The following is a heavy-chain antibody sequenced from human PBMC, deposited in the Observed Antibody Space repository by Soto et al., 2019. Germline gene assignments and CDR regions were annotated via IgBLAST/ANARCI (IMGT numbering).Heavy chain of an antibody. D-gene: IGHD2-15*01. CDR3: ARGTTGPLYCSGGSCYTDYYYYYGMDV. V-gene: IGHV1-18*01. CDR1: GYTFTNYA. J-gene: IGHJ6*02. CDR2: INGYNGKT. Sequence: ASVKVSCKASGYTFTNYAISCVRQAPGQGLEWMGWINGYNGKTNYAQMLQGRVTMTTDTSTSTAYMELRSLRSDDTAVYYCARGTTGPLYCSGGSCYTDYYYYYGMDVWGQGTTVTVSS.